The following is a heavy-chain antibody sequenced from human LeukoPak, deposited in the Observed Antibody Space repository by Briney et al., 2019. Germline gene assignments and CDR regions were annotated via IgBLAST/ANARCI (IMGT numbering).Heavy chain of an antibody. CDR3: TRESSSSPDS. Sequence: SETLSLTCTVSGASVSSGSYSWNWIRQPPGKGLEWIGSIYYSGSTSYKPSLKSRLTISLDTSKNQFSLKVSSVTAADTAIYYCTRESSSSPDSWGQGTLVTVSS. J-gene: IGHJ5*01. V-gene: IGHV4-39*01. D-gene: IGHD6-6*01. CDR1: GASVSSGSYS. CDR2: IYYSGST.